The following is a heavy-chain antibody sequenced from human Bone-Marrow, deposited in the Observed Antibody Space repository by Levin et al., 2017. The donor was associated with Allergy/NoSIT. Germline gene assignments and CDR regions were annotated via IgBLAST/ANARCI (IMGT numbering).Heavy chain of an antibody. CDR1: GYTFTDYF. CDR3: ARISSAAFDM. CDR2: INPNSGDT. V-gene: IGHV1-2*02. J-gene: IGHJ3*02. D-gene: IGHD6-19*01. Sequence: PGESLKISCKASGYTFTDYFIHWVRLAPGQGLEWMGWINPNSGDTDSSQNFQGTVTMTRDTYISTAYMEVTSLTSNDTALYYCARISSAAFDMWGQGTVVTVSS.